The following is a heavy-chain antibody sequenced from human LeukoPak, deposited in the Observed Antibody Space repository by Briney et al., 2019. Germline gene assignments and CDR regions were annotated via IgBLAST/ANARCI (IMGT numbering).Heavy chain of an antibody. CDR3: AKDRPNYHENNGHYYKPNGDY. D-gene: IGHD3-22*01. CDR2: ITSSGGGT. CDR1: GFTFNVYA. Sequence: GGSLRLSCAASGFTFNVYAMSWVRQAPGKWLEWVSSITSSGGGTLYADSVKDRFTISRDNPKNTLYLQMSRLRAEDTAVYYCAKDRPNYHENNGHYYKPNGDYWGQGTLVTVSS. J-gene: IGHJ4*02. V-gene: IGHV3-23*01.